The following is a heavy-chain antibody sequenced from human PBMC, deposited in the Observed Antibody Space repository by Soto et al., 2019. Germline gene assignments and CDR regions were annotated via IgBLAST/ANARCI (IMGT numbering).Heavy chain of an antibody. V-gene: IGHV3-33*01. Sequence: QVELVESGGGVVQPGRSLRLSCAASAVTFTGYGMHWVRQAPGQGLEWVAVIRFDGSNIYYADSVKGRFTISRDNARNMHYLQMNSLRAEDTAVYYCASDGVGSTAYFGYFDYWGLGTLVTVSS. D-gene: IGHD1-26*01. CDR3: ASDGVGSTAYFGYFDY. J-gene: IGHJ4*02. CDR1: AVTFTGYG. CDR2: IRFDGSNI.